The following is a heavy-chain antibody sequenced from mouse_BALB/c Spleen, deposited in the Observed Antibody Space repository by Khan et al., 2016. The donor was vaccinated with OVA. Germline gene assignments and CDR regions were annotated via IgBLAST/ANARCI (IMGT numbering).Heavy chain of an antibody. D-gene: IGHD2-2*01. CDR1: GYSITSDFA. CDR3: CRSLYYAYAYAMDY. V-gene: IGHV3-2*02. CDR2: ISFSGST. Sequence: VQLKESGPGLVKPSQSLSLTCTVTGYSITSDFAWNWVRQFPGNKLEWMGYISFSGSTSYDPSLKSRLPITRDTSRNQFFLHLHSVTTADTATYYCCRSLYYAYAYAMDYWGQGTSVTVSS. J-gene: IGHJ4*01.